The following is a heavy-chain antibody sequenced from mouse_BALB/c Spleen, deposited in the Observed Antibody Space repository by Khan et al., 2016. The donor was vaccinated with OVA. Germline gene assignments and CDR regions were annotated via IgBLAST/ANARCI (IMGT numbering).Heavy chain of an antibody. V-gene: IGHV1S81*02. CDR3: TRSGYGTFAY. CDR2: INPNNGGT. Sequence: QMQLEESGAELVKPGASVRLSCKASGYTFTSYYLYWVKQRPGQGLEWIGDINPNNGGTNFNEKFRTKATLTVDKSSNTAYMELSRLTSEDSAVYYCTRSGYGTFAYWGQGTLVTVSA. CDR1: GYTFTSYY. J-gene: IGHJ3*01. D-gene: IGHD1-1*02.